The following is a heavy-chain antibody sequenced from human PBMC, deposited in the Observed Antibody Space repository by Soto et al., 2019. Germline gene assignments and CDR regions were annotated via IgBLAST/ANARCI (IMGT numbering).Heavy chain of an antibody. D-gene: IGHD5-12*01. CDR2: TYYRSKWYN. CDR1: GDSVSSNSAA. J-gene: IGHJ6*02. CDR3: ARETGREMATNARSVYYYYGMDV. V-gene: IGHV6-1*01. Sequence: SQTLSLTCAISGDSVSSNSAAWNWIRQSPSRGLEWLGRTYYRSKWYNDYAVSVKSRITINPDTSKNQLSLQLNSVTPEDTAVYYCARETGREMATNARSVYYYYGMDVWGQGTTVTVSS.